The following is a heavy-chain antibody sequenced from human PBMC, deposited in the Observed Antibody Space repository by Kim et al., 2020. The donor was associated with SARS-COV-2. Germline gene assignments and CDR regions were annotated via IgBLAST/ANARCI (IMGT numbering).Heavy chain of an antibody. Sequence: EQKFQGRVTMTRDTSTSTVYRELSSLRSEDTAVYYCARGDTAIISKNFDYWGQGTLVTVSS. D-gene: IGHD5-18*01. J-gene: IGHJ4*02. V-gene: IGHV1-46*01. CDR3: ARGDTAIISKNFDY.